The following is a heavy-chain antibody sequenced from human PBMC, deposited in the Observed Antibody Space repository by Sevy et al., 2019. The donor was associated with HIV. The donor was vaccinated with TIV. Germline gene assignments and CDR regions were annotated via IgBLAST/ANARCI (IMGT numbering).Heavy chain of an antibody. V-gene: IGHV3-7*01. CDR1: GFIFNSYW. Sequence: GGSLRLSCGASGFIFNSYWMTWVRQAPGKGLEWVATIKQDGSEKYYVDSVKGRFTISRDNVKNSVHLQMSSLRVEDTAMYYCARDYSWGQGTQLTVSS. J-gene: IGHJ4*02. CDR2: IKQDGSEK. CDR3: ARDYS.